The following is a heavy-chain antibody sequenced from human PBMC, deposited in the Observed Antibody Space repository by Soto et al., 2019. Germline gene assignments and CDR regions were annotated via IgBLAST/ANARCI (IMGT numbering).Heavy chain of an antibody. J-gene: IGHJ5*02. CDR1: GGSISSSSYY. D-gene: IGHD3-3*02. Sequence: QLQLQESGPGLVKPSETLSLTCTVSGGSISSSSYYWGWIRQPPGKGLEWIGSIYYSWSTYYNPSLKSRVTISVDTSKNQFSLKLSSVTAADTAVYYCARQSIIFGVVKAVDPWGQGTLVTVSS. CDR2: IYYSWST. V-gene: IGHV4-39*01. CDR3: ARQSIIFGVVKAVDP.